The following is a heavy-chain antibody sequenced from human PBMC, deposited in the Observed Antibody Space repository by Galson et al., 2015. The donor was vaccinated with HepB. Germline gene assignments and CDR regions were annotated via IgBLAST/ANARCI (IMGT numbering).Heavy chain of an antibody. CDR2: IYSGGST. J-gene: IGHJ4*02. CDR1: GLTVSINC. D-gene: IGHD3-16*01. Sequence: SLRLSCAASGLTVSINCFSWVRQAPGKGLECVSLIYSGGSTHYAESVKGRFTISRDNSKDTLYLQMNSLRAEDTAVYYCARGASDGGLFDYWGQGPLVTVSS. CDR3: ARGASDGGLFDY. V-gene: IGHV3-53*01.